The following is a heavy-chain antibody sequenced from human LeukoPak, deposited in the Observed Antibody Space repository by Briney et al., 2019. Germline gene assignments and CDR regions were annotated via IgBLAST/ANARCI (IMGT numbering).Heavy chain of an antibody. CDR2: ISGSGGST. V-gene: IGHV3-23*01. D-gene: IGHD2-2*01. Sequence: PGGSLRLSCAASGFTVSSNYMSWVRQAPGKGLEWVSAISGSGGSTYYADSVKGRFTISRDNSKNTLYLQMNSLRAEDTAVYYCARNVPKPPLKASIDYWGQGTLVTVSS. J-gene: IGHJ4*02. CDR1: GFTVSSNY. CDR3: ARNVPKPPLKASIDY.